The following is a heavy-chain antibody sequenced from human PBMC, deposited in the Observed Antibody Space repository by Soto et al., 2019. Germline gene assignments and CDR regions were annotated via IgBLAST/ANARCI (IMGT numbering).Heavy chain of an antibody. CDR1: GFTFDDYA. J-gene: IGHJ4*02. CDR2: ISWNSGSI. CDR3: AKGQKPGVSGSYFDY. D-gene: IGHD3-10*01. Sequence: EVQLVESGGGLVQPGRSLRLSCAASGFTFDDYAMHWGRQAPGKGLEWVSGISWNSGSIGYADSVKGRFTISRDNAKNSLYLQMNSLRAEDTALYYCAKGQKPGVSGSYFDYWGQGTLVTVSS. V-gene: IGHV3-9*01.